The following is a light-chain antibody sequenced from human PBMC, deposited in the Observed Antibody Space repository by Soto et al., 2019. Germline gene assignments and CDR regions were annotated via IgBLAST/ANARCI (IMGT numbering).Light chain of an antibody. CDR1: QSVSSY. Sequence: EILMTQSPSTLSVSPGERVTLSCRASQSVSSYLAWYQQKPGQAPRLLIYDASNRATGIPARFSGSGSGTDFTLTISSLEPEDSAVYYCQQRSTWPTFGQGTKVDIK. CDR3: QQRSTWPT. CDR2: DAS. V-gene: IGKV3-11*01. J-gene: IGKJ1*01.